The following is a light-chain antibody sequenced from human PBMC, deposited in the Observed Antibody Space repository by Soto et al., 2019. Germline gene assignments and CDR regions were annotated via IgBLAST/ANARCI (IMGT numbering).Light chain of an antibody. Sequence: EIVLTQSPATLSLSPGERATLSCRASQSVRNDLVWYHQKPGQAPRVLIYSASNRATGIPARFSGSGSGTEFTLTISSLQSEDFAVYYCQQYNKWPLTFGGGTKVEIK. J-gene: IGKJ4*01. V-gene: IGKV3D-15*01. CDR2: SAS. CDR1: QSVRND. CDR3: QQYNKWPLT.